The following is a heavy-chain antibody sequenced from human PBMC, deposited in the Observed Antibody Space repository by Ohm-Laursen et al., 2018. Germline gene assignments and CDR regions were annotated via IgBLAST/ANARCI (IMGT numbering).Heavy chain of an antibody. D-gene: IGHD6-19*01. J-gene: IGHJ4*02. CDR1: GFSLSTSGVG. CDR2: IYWDNDK. V-gene: IGHV2-5*02. CDR3: AHNGGEAVAGTN. Sequence: TQTLTLTCTFSGFSLSTSGVGVGWIRQPPGKALDWLSLIYWDNDKRYSPSLKSRLTITKDTSKNQVVLTMTNMDPVDTATYYCAHNGGEAVAGTNWGQGTLVTVSS.